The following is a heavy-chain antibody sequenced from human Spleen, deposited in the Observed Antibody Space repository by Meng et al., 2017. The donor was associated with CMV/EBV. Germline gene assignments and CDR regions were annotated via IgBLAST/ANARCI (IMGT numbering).Heavy chain of an antibody. V-gene: IGHV4-39*07. CDR2: IYYSGSI. CDR3: ARDRIAARPDWFDP. D-gene: IGHD6-6*01. CDR1: GGSISGSGYY. Sequence: GGSISGSGYYWGWIRQPPGKGLEWIGSIYYSGSIYYNPSLKSRVTISIDTSKKQFFLKLSSVTAADTAVYYCARDRIAARPDWFDPWGQGTLVTVSS. J-gene: IGHJ5*02.